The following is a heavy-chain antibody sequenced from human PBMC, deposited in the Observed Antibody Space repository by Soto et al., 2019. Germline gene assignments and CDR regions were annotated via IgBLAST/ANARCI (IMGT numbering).Heavy chain of an antibody. CDR3: AGERSPRVTLIVVVTRAFDI. V-gene: IGHV1-18*01. CDR2: ISAYNGKT. J-gene: IGHJ3*02. CDR1: GYTFTSYG. Sequence: ASVKVSCKASGYTFTSYGSSWVRQARGQGLEWMGWISAYNGKTNYAQKLQGRVTMTTDTSTSTAYMELRSLRSDDTAVYYCAGERSPRVTLIVVVTRAFDIWSGGT. D-gene: IGHD3-22*01.